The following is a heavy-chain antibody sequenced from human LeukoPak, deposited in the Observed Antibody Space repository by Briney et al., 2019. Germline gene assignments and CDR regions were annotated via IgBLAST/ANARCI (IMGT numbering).Heavy chain of an antibody. V-gene: IGHV4-39*01. J-gene: IGHJ4*02. D-gene: IGHD1-14*01. CDR1: GGSISSSSYY. Sequence: SETLSLTCTVSGGSISSSSYYWGWIRQPPGKGLEWIGSIYYSGSTYYNPSLKSRVTISVGTSKNQFSLKLSSVTAADTAVYYWARLTKGPNHFDYWGQGTLVTVSS. CDR2: IYYSGST. CDR3: ARLTKGPNHFDY.